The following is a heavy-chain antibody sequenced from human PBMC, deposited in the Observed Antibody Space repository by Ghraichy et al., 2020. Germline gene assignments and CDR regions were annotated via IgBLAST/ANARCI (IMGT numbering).Heavy chain of an antibody. V-gene: IGHV3-23*01. CDR3: AKSPYGDYDDGFDP. CDR2: ISGRGDRT. D-gene: IGHD4-17*01. Sequence: GSLRLSCAASGFTFSSYAMSWVRQAPGKGLQWVSGISGRGDRTYQTDSVKGRFTISRDNSKNKLYLQMNSLRAEDTAVYYCAKSPYGDYDDGFDPWGQGTLVTVSS. CDR1: GFTFSSYA. J-gene: IGHJ5*02.